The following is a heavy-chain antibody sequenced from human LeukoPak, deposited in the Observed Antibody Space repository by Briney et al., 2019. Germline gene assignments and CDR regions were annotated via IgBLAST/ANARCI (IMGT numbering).Heavy chain of an antibody. Sequence: GGSLRLSCAASGFTFSSYAMSWVRQAPGKGLEWVSYISSSSSTIYYADSVKGRFTISRDNAKNSLYLQMNSLRAEDTAVYYCARDSVQWLALFDYWGQGTLVTVSS. D-gene: IGHD6-19*01. J-gene: IGHJ4*02. V-gene: IGHV3-48*01. CDR3: ARDSVQWLALFDY. CDR2: ISSSSSTI. CDR1: GFTFSSYA.